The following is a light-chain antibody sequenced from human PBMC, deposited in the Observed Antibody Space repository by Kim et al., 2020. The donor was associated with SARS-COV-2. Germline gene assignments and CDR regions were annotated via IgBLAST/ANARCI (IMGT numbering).Light chain of an antibody. V-gene: IGKV3-20*01. J-gene: IGKJ2*01. CDR2: GAS. CDR1: QSVSSSY. Sequence: LSPGERAALSCRASQSVSSSYLAWYQQKPGQAPRLLIFGASSRAIDIPDRFSGSGSGTDFTLTISRLEPEDFAVYYCQQYGSSPYTFGQGTKLEI. CDR3: QQYGSSPYT.